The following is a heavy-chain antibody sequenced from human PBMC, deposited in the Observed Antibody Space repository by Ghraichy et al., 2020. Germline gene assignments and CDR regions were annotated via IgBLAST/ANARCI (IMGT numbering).Heavy chain of an antibody. CDR3: ARDRSIAARPYYFDY. D-gene: IGHD6-6*01. CDR2: IWYDGSNK. CDR1: GFTFSSYG. Sequence: GESLNISCAASGFTFSSYGMHWVRQAPGKGLEWVAVIWYDGSNKYYADSVKGRFTISRDNSKNTLYLQMNSLRAEDTAVYYCARDRSIAARPYYFDYWGQGTLVTVSS. J-gene: IGHJ4*02. V-gene: IGHV3-33*01.